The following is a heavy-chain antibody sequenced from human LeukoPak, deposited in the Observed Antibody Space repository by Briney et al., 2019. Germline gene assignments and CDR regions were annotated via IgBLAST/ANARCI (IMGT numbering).Heavy chain of an antibody. J-gene: IGHJ6*02. V-gene: IGHV4-4*02. Sequence: SETLSLTCAVSGGSISSSNWWSWVRQPPGKGLEWIGEIYHSGSTNYNPSLKSRVTISVDKSKNQFSLKLSSVTAADTAVYYCARGPSGSYYGMDVWGQGTTVTVSS. D-gene: IGHD1-26*01. CDR3: ARGPSGSYYGMDV. CDR1: GGSISSSNW. CDR2: IYHSGST.